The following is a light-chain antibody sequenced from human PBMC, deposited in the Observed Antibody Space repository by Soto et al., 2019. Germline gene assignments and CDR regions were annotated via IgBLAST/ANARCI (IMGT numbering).Light chain of an antibody. CDR1: QSISSC. CDR3: QQYNTYWT. Sequence: DIHMTQSPSTLSASVGDRVTITGRASQSISSCLAWYQHKPGKAPNILIYKASSLESGVSSRFRCSGSGTEFTLTISSLQPDDFATSFCQQYNTYWTFGQGKKVEIK. V-gene: IGKV1-5*03. J-gene: IGKJ1*01. CDR2: KAS.